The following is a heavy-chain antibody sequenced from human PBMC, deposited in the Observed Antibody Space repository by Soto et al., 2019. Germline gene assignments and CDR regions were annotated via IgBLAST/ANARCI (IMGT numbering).Heavy chain of an antibody. CDR1: GGSFSGYY. D-gene: IGHD5-18*01. J-gene: IGHJ6*02. V-gene: IGHV4-34*01. CDR3: ARNPGWILRGYSYGGRGYYGMDV. Sequence: QVQLQQWGAGLLKPSETLSLTCAVYGGSFSGYYWSWIRQPPGKGLEWIGEINHSGSTNYNPSLKSRVTISLDTSNTQFSLKLSSATAADTAVYYCARNPGWILRGYSYGGRGYYGMDVWGQGTTVTVSS. CDR2: INHSGST.